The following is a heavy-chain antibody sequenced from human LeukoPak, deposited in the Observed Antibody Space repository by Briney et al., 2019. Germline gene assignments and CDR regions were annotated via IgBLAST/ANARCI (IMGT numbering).Heavy chain of an antibody. J-gene: IGHJ3*02. CDR3: VRDGLYCTNGVCSSDI. CDR2: INPSSGGT. Sequence: ASVKVSCKAPGYTFTRHYMNWVRQAPGQGLEWMGKINPSSGGTGYAQKFQGRVTMTRDTSTSTVYMELTSLRSEDTAVYYCVRDGLYCTNGVCSSDIWGQGTLVTVSS. CDR1: GYTFTRHY. V-gene: IGHV1-46*01. D-gene: IGHD2-8*01.